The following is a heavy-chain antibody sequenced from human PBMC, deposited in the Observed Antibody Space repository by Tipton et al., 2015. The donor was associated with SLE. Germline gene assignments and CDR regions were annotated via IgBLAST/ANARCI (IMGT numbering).Heavy chain of an antibody. V-gene: IGHV3-53*01. J-gene: IGHJ4*02. CDR3: ARGSNWGSGYFFDS. CDR2: FDGNGGT. CDR1: GFTVGSHY. D-gene: IGHD7-27*01. Sequence: GSLRLSCAASGFTVGSHYMSWVRQAPGQGLEWVSAFDGNGGTFYADSVKGRFSISRDNSKNMLDLQMNSLRADDTGVYFCARGSNWGSGYFFDSWGQGTLVTVSS.